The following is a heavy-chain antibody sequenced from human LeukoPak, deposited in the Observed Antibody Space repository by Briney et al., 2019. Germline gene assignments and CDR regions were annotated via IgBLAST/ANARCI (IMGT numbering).Heavy chain of an antibody. J-gene: IGHJ6*03. D-gene: IGHD5-24*01. V-gene: IGHV4-30-2*01. Sequence: NPSQTLSLTCAVSGGSISSGGYSWSWIRQPPGKGLEWIGYIYHSGSTYYNPSLKSRVTISVDRSKNQFSLKLSSVTAADTAVYYCASRGGYKFRFTDYYYYYMDVWGNGTTVTVSS. CDR1: GGSISSGGYS. CDR3: ASRGGYKFRFTDYYYYYMDV. CDR2: IYHSGST.